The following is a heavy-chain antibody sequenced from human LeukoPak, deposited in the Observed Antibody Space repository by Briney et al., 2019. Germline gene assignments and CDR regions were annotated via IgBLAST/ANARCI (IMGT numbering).Heavy chain of an antibody. D-gene: IGHD1-14*01. J-gene: IGHJ6*02. CDR3: ARSRYLDV. Sequence: GGSLRLSCVASGFAFSSLSMSWVRQAPGKGLEWVANIKQDGSEKCFVDSVKGRFTISRDNAKNSLYLQMNSLRAEDTAVYYCARSRYLDVWGQGTTVTVSS. CDR2: IKQDGSEK. CDR1: GFAFSSLS. V-gene: IGHV3-7*01.